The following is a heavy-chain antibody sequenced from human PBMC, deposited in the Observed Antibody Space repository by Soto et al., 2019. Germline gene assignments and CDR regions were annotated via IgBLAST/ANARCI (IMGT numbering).Heavy chain of an antibody. CDR3: ARVYCGGDCYFPEY. J-gene: IGHJ4*02. CDR1: GYSFTNYW. D-gene: IGHD2-21*02. Sequence: PGESLKISCKGSGYSFTNYWISWVRQMPGKGLEWMGRIDPSDSYTNYSPSFQGHVTISVDKSISTAYLQWSSLKASDTAMYYCARVYCGGDCYFPEYWGQGTLVTVSS. CDR2: IDPSDSYT. V-gene: IGHV5-10-1*01.